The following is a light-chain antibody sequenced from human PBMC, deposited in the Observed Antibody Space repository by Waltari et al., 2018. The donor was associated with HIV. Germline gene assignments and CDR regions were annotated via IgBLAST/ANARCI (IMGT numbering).Light chain of an antibody. J-gene: IGLJ3*02. CDR2: DVD. V-gene: IGLV2-23*02. CDR1: SSALGSYKF. CDR3: CSYAGKNHWL. Sequence: QSALTQPASVSGSAGQSITIPCTGPSSALGSYKFVSWYQQHPGKAPKCIIYDVDKRPSGVSSRFSASKSANTASLTISGLQAEDEADYYCCSYAGKNHWLFGGGTNLTVL.